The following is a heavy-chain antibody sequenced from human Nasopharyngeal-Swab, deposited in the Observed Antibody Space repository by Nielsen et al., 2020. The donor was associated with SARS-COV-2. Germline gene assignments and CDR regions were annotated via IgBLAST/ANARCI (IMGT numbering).Heavy chain of an antibody. J-gene: IGHJ6*03. CDR1: GFTFDDYA. CDR2: ISWNSGSI. D-gene: IGHD3-16*01. Sequence: SLKISCAASGFTFDDYAMHWVRQAPGKGLEWVSGISWNSGSIGYADSVKGRFTISRDNAKNSLYLQMNSLRAEDTALYYCASARGNYYYYMDVWGKGTTVTVSS. V-gene: IGHV3-9*01. CDR3: ASARGNYYYYMDV.